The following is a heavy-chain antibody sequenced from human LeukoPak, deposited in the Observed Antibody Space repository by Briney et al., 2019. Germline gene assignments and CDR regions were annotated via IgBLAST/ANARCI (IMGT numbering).Heavy chain of an antibody. Sequence: GGSLRLSCAASGFTFSRYWMNWVRQAPGKGLEWVANIKQDGSEKYSVDSLRGRFTISRDNAKNSVFLQMNSLRVEDTAVYYCARGRFESNDDYDLWGQGTLVTVSS. D-gene: IGHD4-11*01. CDR3: ARGRFESNDDYDL. CDR1: GFTFSRYW. V-gene: IGHV3-7*01. CDR2: IKQDGSEK. J-gene: IGHJ4*02.